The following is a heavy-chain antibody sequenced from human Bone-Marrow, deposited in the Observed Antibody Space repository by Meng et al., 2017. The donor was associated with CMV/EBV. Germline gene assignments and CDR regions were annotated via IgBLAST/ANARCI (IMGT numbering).Heavy chain of an antibody. V-gene: IGHV3-21*04. J-gene: IGHJ4*02. D-gene: IGHD4-17*01. CDR3: ARDLRGHYGDYRFDY. Sequence: GESLKISCAASGFTFSSYSMNWVRQAPGKGLEWVSSISSSSSYIYYADSVKGRFTISRDNAKNSLYLQMNSLRAEDTAVYYCARDLRGHYGDYRFDYWGQGTLVIVSS. CDR1: GFTFSSYS. CDR2: ISSSSSYI.